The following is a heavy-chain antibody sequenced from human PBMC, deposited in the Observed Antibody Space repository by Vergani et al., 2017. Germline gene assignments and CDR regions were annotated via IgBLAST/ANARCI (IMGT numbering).Heavy chain of an antibody. D-gene: IGHD2-21*02. V-gene: IGHV4-59*01. CDR2: IYYSGST. CDR1: GGSISSYY. CDR3: ARNPYCGCDRYSDAFDI. J-gene: IGHJ3*02. Sequence: QVQLQESGPGLVKPSETLSLTCTVSGGSISSYYWSWIRQPPGKGLEWIGYIYYSGSTNYNPSLKSRVTISVDTSKNQFSLQLSSVTAADTAVYYCARNPYCGCDRYSDAFDIWGQVTMVSVSS.